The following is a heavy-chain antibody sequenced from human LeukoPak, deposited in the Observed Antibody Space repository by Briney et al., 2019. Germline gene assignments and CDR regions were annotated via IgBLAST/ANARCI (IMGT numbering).Heavy chain of an antibody. J-gene: IGHJ4*02. V-gene: IGHV4-39*07. CDR1: GGSISSSSYY. D-gene: IGHD1-26*01. Sequence: SETLSLTCTVPGGSISSSSYYWGWIRQPPGKGLEWIGSIYYSGSTYYNPSLKSRVTISVDTSKNQFSLKLSSVTAADTAVYYCARRPVGAHGFDYWGQGTLVTVSS. CDR2: IYYSGST. CDR3: ARRPVGAHGFDY.